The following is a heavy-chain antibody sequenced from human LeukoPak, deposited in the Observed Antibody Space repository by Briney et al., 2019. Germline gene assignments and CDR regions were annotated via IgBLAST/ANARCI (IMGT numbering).Heavy chain of an antibody. CDR2: IIPIFGTA. Sequence: GASVKVSCKASGGTFSSYAISWVRQAPGQGLEWMGGIIPIFGTANYAQKFQGSVTITTDESTSTAYMELSSLRSEDTAVYYCARENLVGATTRLNYYYMDVWGKGTTVTVSS. J-gene: IGHJ6*03. CDR3: ARENLVGATTRLNYYYMDV. V-gene: IGHV1-69*05. CDR1: GGTFSSYA. D-gene: IGHD1-26*01.